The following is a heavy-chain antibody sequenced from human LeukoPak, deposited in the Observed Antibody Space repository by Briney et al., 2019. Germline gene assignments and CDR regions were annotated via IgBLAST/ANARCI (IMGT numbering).Heavy chain of an antibody. D-gene: IGHD6-19*01. V-gene: IGHV3-23*01. Sequence: GGSLRLSCAASGFTVDSNYLSWVRQAPGKGLEWVSAISGSGGSTYYADSVKGRFTISRDNSKNTLYLQMNSLRAEDTAVYYCAKDVYSSGWYVNCDYWGQGTLVTVSS. CDR2: ISGSGGST. J-gene: IGHJ4*02. CDR1: GFTVDSNY. CDR3: AKDVYSSGWYVNCDY.